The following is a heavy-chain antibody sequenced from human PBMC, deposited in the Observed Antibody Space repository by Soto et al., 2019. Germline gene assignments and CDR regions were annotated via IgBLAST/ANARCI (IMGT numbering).Heavy chain of an antibody. CDR2: IGTAGDT. D-gene: IGHD3-3*01. CDR1: GFTFSSYD. V-gene: IGHV3-13*01. Sequence: GGSLILSCAASGFTFSSYDMHWVRQATGKGLEWVSAIGTAGDTYYPGSVKGRFTISRENAKNSLYLQMNSLRAEDTAVYYCARGPPGRIFGVVITTYYYYYYMDVWGKGTTVTVSS. CDR3: ARGPPGRIFGVVITTYYYYYYMDV. J-gene: IGHJ6*03.